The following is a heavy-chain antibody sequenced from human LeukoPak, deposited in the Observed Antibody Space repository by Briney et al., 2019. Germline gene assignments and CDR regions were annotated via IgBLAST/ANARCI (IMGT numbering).Heavy chain of an antibody. J-gene: IGHJ4*02. CDR3: AKSVWLGVVDY. CDR1: GFTFSSYW. Sequence: PGGSLRLSCAASGFTFSSYWMSWVRQAPGKGLEWVANIKQDGSEKYYVDSVKGRFTISGDNAKNSLYLQMNSLRAEDTAVYYCAKSVWLGVVDYWGQGTLVTVSS. V-gene: IGHV3-7*01. CDR2: IKQDGSEK. D-gene: IGHD3-10*01.